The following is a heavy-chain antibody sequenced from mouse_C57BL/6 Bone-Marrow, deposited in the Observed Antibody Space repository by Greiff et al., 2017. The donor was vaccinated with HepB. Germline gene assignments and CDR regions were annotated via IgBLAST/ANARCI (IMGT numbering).Heavy chain of an antibody. CDR2: IYPRSGNT. CDR1: GYTFTSYG. Sequence: QVQLQQSGAELARPGASVKLSCKASGYTFTSYGISWVKQRTGQGLEWIGEIYPRSGNTYYNEKFKGKATLTADKSSSTAYMGLRSLTSEDSAVYFCARAITTVVADYWGQGTTLTVSS. CDR3: ARAITTVVADY. V-gene: IGHV1-81*01. D-gene: IGHD1-1*01. J-gene: IGHJ2*01.